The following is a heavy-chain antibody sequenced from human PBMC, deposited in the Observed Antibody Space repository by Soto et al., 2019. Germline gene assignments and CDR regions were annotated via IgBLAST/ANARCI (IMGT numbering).Heavy chain of an antibody. J-gene: IGHJ4*02. Sequence: DVQLVESGGGLVQPGRSLRLSCAASGFTFDDYAMHWVRQAPGKGLEWVSGISWNSGSIGYADSVKGRFTISRDNAKNSLYLQMNSLRAEDTALYYCAKGGELLRDYFDYWGQGTLVTVSS. V-gene: IGHV3-9*01. CDR1: GFTFDDYA. D-gene: IGHD1-26*01. CDR2: ISWNSGSI. CDR3: AKGGELLRDYFDY.